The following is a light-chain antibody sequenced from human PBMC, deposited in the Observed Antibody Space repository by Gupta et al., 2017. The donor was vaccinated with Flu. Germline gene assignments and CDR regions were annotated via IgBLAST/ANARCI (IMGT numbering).Light chain of an antibody. CDR1: QSISSD. J-gene: IGKJ1*01. CDR3: QQTDSAPNT. V-gene: IGKV1-39*01. Sequence: DIQTTQSPSYLSASVRDRVSIACRASQSISSDLNWYQHKPGKAPKLLIYAASNVQTGVPSRFSGSGSGTDFTLTISMLQPEDFATYCCQQTDSAPNTFGQGTKVEI. CDR2: AAS.